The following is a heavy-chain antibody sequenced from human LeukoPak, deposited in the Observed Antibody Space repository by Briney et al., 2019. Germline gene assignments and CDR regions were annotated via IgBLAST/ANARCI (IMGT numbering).Heavy chain of an antibody. CDR1: GYSISSGYY. Sequence: SETLSLTCTVSGYSISSGYYWGWIRQPPGKGLEWIGSIYHSGSTYYSPSLKSRVTISVDTSKNQFSLKLSSVTAADTAVYYCASGLRELSSFDPWGQGTLVTVSS. CDR3: ASGLRELSSFDP. V-gene: IGHV4-38-2*02. J-gene: IGHJ5*02. D-gene: IGHD3-16*02. CDR2: IYHSGST.